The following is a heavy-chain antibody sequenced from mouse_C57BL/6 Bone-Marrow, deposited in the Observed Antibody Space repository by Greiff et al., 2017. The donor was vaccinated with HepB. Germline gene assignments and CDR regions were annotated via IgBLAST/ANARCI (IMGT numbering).Heavy chain of an antibody. V-gene: IGHV1-76*01. Sequence: VQLQQSGAELVRPGASVKLSCKASGYTFTDYYINWVKQRPGQGLEWIARIYPGSGNTYYNEKFKGKATLTAEQSSSTAYMQLSSLTSEDSAVYFCARELFAWFAYWGQGTRVTVSA. CDR1: GYTFTDYY. D-gene: IGHD1-1*02. J-gene: IGHJ3*01. CDR2: IYPGSGNT. CDR3: ARELFAWFAY.